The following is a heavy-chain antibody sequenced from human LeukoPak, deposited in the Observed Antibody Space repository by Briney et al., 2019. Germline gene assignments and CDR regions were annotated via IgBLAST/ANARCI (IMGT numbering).Heavy chain of an antibody. V-gene: IGHV5-51*01. CDR2: IYPDSSNT. CDR3: ARVRYSSGATYYFDY. J-gene: IGHJ4*02. D-gene: IGHD5-18*01. CDR1: GYTFPKYW. Sequence: GESLKISCKGSGYTFPKYWIVWVRQMPGKGLEWMGIIYPDSSNTRFSPSFQGQVTISADKSISTAYLQWSSLKATDTAMYYCARVRYSSGATYYFDYWGQGTLVTVSS.